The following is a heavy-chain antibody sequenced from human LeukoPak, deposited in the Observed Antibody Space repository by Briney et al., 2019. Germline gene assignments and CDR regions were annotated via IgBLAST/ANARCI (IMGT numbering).Heavy chain of an antibody. CDR3: AKKDLTGYYADY. D-gene: IGHD3-9*01. V-gene: IGHV3-23*01. CDR2: ISGSGGST. J-gene: IGHJ4*02. Sequence: GGSLTLSCAASGFSFSSYAMSWVRQAPGKGLEWVSAISGSGGSTYYADSVKGRFTISRDNSKNTLYLQMNSLRAEDTAVYYCAKKDLTGYYADYWGQGTLVTVSS. CDR1: GFSFSSYA.